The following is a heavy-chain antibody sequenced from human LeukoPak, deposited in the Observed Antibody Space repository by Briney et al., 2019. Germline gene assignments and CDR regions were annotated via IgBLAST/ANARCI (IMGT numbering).Heavy chain of an antibody. D-gene: IGHD3-10*01. J-gene: IGHJ5*02. CDR2: INTGNGNT. CDR3: ARGAKFRSYGSGTYYTSLPFDP. Sequence: ASVKVSCKASGYTFTSYTMHWVRQAPGQRLEWMGWINTGNGNTKYSQEVQGRVTITRDTSASTAYMELSSLRSEDMAVYYCARGAKFRSYGSGTYYTSLPFDPWGQGTLVTVSS. V-gene: IGHV1-3*03. CDR1: GYTFTSYT.